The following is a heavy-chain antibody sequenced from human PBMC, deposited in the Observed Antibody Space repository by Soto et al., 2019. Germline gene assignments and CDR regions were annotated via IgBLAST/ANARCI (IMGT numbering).Heavy chain of an antibody. CDR3: AREPTRSIAARFNWFDP. D-gene: IGHD6-6*01. V-gene: IGHV1-69*13. Sequence: SVKVSCKASGYAFTSYGMIWVRQAPGQGLEWMGGISPYFGTANYAQKFQGRVTITADESTSTAYMELSSLRSEDTAVYYCAREPTRSIAARFNWFDPWGQGTLVNVSS. J-gene: IGHJ5*02. CDR2: ISPYFGTA. CDR1: GYAFTSYG.